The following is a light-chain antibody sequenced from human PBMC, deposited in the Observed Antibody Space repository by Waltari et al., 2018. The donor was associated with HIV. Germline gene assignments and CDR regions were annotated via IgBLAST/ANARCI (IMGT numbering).Light chain of an antibody. CDR1: QSISSY. CDR3: QQSYSTPYT. V-gene: IGKV1-39*01. CDR2: AAS. J-gene: IGKJ2*01. Sequence: DIQMTQSPSSLSASVGDRVTITCRASQSISSYLNWYQQKPGKAPKLLIYAASSLQSGVPSKLSGSGSGTDFTLTISSLQPEDFATYYCQQSYSTPYTGGQGTKLEIK.